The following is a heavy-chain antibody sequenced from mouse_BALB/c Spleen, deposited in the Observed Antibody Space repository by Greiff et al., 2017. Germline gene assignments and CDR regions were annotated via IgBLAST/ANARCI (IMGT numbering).Heavy chain of an antibody. V-gene: IGHV1-15*01. D-gene: IGHD1-1*01. CDR2: IDPETGGT. CDR3: TRRGTTVVDPYFDY. J-gene: IGHJ2*01. CDR1: GYTFTDYE. Sequence: QVQLQQSGAELVRPGASVTLSCKASGYTFTDYEMHWVKQTPVHGLEWIGAIDPETGGTAYNQKFKGKATLTADKSSSTAYMELRSLTSEDSAVYYCTRRGTTVVDPYFDYWGQGTTLTVSS.